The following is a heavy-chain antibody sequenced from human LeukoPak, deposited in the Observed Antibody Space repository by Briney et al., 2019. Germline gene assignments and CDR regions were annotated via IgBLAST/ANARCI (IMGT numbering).Heavy chain of an antibody. Sequence: GGSLRLSCAASGFTFDDYAMHWVRQAPGKGLEWVSGISWNSGSIGYADSVKGRFTISRDNAKNSLYLQMNSLRAEDTALYYCVQGLRGEQLFDIWGQGTMVTVSS. CDR3: VQGLRGEQLFDI. CDR1: GFTFDDYA. V-gene: IGHV3-9*01. J-gene: IGHJ3*02. CDR2: ISWNSGSI. D-gene: IGHD1/OR15-1a*01.